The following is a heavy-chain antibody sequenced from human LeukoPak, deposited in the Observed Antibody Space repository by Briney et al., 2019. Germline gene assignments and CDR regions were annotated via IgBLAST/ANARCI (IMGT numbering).Heavy chain of an antibody. J-gene: IGHJ4*02. CDR3: TKTTTGYSSGQYPGWPADH. CDR2: IFGSGGSA. CDR1: GFTFNNYA. Sequence: GGSLRLSCTASGFTFNNYAMYWVRQAPRKGLEWVAGIFGSGGSAHYADSVKGRFTISRGNSKNTVYLQMDSLRGEDTAVYYCTKTTTGYSSGQYPGWPADHWGQGALVTVSS. D-gene: IGHD3-22*01. V-gene: IGHV3-23*01.